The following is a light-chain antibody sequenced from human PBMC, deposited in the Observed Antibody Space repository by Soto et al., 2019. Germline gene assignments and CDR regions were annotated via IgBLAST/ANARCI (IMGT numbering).Light chain of an antibody. V-gene: IGLV2-14*03. J-gene: IGLJ1*01. CDR3: SSFTRSNSYV. CDR1: SSDVGAYNY. CDR2: DVS. Sequence: QSALTQPASVSGSPGQSITISCTGTSSDVGAYNYVSWYQQHPGKVPKLMIYDVSDRPSGVSNRFSGSKSGNTASLTISGLQAEEEAAYYCSSFTRSNSYVFGTGTKVTVL.